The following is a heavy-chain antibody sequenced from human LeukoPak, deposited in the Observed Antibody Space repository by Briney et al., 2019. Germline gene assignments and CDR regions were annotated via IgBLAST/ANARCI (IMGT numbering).Heavy chain of an antibody. J-gene: IGHJ5*01. CDR3: ARERGDYDSDNWFDS. D-gene: IGHD4-17*01. Sequence: SETLSLTCTVSGASIGSYFWSWIRQPPGKGLKWIGYIYYGGGTNYNPSFESRITISVDTSKNRISLNLTSVTASDTAIYYCARERGDYDSDNWFDSWGQGTLVTVSS. CDR2: IYYGGGT. V-gene: IGHV4-59*01. CDR1: GASIGSYF.